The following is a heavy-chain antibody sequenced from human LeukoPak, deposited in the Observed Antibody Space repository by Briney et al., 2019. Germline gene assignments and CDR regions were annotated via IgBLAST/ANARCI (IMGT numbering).Heavy chain of an antibody. V-gene: IGHV1-69*06. D-gene: IGHD5-12*01. Sequence: PLASVKVSCKASGGTFSSYAISWVRQAPGQGLEWMGGIIPIFGTANYAQKFQGRVTITADKSTSTAYMELRSLRSDDTAMYYCAREVDIVATMVFGYWGQGTLVTASP. CDR3: AREVDIVATMVFGY. CDR1: GGTFSSYA. J-gene: IGHJ4*02. CDR2: IIPIFGTA.